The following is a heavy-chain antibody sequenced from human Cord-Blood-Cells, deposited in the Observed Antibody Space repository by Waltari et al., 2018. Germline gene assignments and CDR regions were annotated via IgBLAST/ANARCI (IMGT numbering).Heavy chain of an antibody. J-gene: IGHJ5*02. CDR1: GYTFTGYY. V-gene: IGHV1-2*06. CDR2: INPNSGGT. Sequence: QVQLVQSGAEVKKPGASVKVSCKASGYTFTGYYMHWVRQAPGQGLEWMGRINPNSGGTNYAQKFQGRVTMTRETSISTAYMELSRLRSDDTAEYYCARNYDILTGYYNWCDPWGQGTLVTVSS. D-gene: IGHD3-9*01. CDR3: ARNYDILTGYYNWCDP.